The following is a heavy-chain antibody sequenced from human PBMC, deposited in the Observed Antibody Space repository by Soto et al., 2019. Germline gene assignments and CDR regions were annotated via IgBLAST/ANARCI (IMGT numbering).Heavy chain of an antibody. D-gene: IGHD3-3*01. V-gene: IGHV1-18*01. CDR3: ARDYDFWSGYHEDYYYYGMDV. CDR2: ISAYNGNT. CDR1: GYTFPSYG. Sequence: ASVKVSCKASGYTFPSYGISWVRQAPGQGLEWMGWISAYNGNTNYAQKLQGRVTMTTDTSTSTAYMELRSLRSDDTAVYYCARDYDFWSGYHEDYYYYGMDVWGQGTTVTVSS. J-gene: IGHJ6*02.